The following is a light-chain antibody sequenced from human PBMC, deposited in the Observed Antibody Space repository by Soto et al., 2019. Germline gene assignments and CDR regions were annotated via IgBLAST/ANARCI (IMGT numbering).Light chain of an antibody. CDR1: TSNIGTRD. V-gene: IGLV1-44*01. J-gene: IGLJ2*01. Sequence: QSVLTQPPSASGTPGQRVIISCSGSTSNIGTRDVNWYQQLPGTAPKLLIYGNNQRPSGVPDQFSGSKSGTSASLAISGLQSEDEADYYCSTWDDSLNGVVFGGGTKLTVL. CDR3: STWDDSLNGVV. CDR2: GNN.